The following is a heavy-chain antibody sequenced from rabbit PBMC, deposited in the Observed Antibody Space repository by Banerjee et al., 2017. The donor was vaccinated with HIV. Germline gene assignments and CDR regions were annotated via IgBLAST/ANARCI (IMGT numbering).Heavy chain of an antibody. CDR1: GIDFSSYYY. Sequence: QQQLEESGGGLVKPGGTLTLTCKASGIDFSSYYYICWVRQAPGKGLEWIGCIYTGHSGTYYANWAKGRFTVSKSSSTTVTLQMTSLTAADTATYFCARDLAGVIGWNFDLWGPGTLVTVS. CDR2: IYTGHSGT. D-gene: IGHD4-1*01. V-gene: IGHV1S45*01. J-gene: IGHJ4*01. CDR3: ARDLAGVIGWNFDL.